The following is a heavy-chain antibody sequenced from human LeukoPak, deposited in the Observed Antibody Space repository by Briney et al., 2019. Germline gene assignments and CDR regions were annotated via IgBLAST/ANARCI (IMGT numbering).Heavy chain of an antibody. CDR1: GFTFSSYA. Sequence: GGSLRLSCAASGFTFSSYAMSWVRQAPGKGLEWVSAISGSGGSTYYADSVKGRFTISRDNSKNTLYLQMNSLRAEDTAVYYCAKEKSSFDGDYGAFDIWGQGTMVTVSS. CDR2: ISGSGGST. CDR3: AKEKSSFDGDYGAFDI. J-gene: IGHJ3*02. V-gene: IGHV3-23*01. D-gene: IGHD4-17*01.